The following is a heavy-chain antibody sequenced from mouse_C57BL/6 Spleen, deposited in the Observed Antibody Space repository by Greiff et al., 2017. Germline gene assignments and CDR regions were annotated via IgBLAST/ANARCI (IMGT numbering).Heavy chain of an antibody. J-gene: IGHJ4*01. V-gene: IGHV8-12*01. D-gene: IGHD1-1*01. CDR1: GFSLSTSGMG. CDR3: AVTTVPHYDAMDY. Sequence: QVTLKESGPGILQSSQTLSLTCSFSGFSLSTSGMGVSWIRQPSGKGLEWLAHIYWDDDKRYNPSLKSRLTISKDTSRNQVFLKITSVDTADTATYYCAVTTVPHYDAMDYWGQGTSVTVSS. CDR2: IYWDDDK.